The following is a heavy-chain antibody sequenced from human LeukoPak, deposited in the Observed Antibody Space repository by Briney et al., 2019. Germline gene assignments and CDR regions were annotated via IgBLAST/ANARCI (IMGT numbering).Heavy chain of an antibody. D-gene: IGHD3-10*01. CDR3: ARSDKVWFGESLFDY. CDR1: GFTVSNYY. J-gene: IGHJ4*02. V-gene: IGHV3-7*01. CDR2: INQDGSEK. Sequence: GGSLRLSCAASGFTVSNYYMSWVRQAPGKGLEWVANINQDGSEKYCVDSVKGRFTISRDNAKKSLYLQTNSLRVEDTAVYYCARSDKVWFGESLFDYWGQGTLVTVSS.